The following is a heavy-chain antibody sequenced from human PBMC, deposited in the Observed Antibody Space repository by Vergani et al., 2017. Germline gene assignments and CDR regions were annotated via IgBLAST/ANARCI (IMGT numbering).Heavy chain of an antibody. D-gene: IGHD1-7*01. V-gene: IGHV1-3*01. Sequence: QVQLVQSGAEVKKPGASVMISCKASGYSFISYAIHLVRQAPGQRLEWMGWINAGNGNTKYSQKFQGRVTITRDTSTNTVYMVLRSLRSEDTAVYYCARRYNWNYGVVFDYWGQGTLVTVSS. CDR1: GYSFISYA. CDR3: ARRYNWNYGVVFDY. J-gene: IGHJ4*02. CDR2: INAGNGNT.